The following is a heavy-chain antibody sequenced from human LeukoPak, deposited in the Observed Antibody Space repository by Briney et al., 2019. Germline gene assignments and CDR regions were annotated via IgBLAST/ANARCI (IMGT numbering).Heavy chain of an antibody. J-gene: IGHJ6*03. V-gene: IGHV4-39*07. CDR3: ARNYNRFYYYMDV. CDR2: IYYTGST. D-gene: IGHD5-24*01. CDR1: GGSISSYY. Sequence: SETLSLTCTVSGGSISSYYWGWIRQPPGKGLEWIGSIYYTGSTYYNPSLKSRVTISVDTSKNQFSLGLSSVTTADTAVYYCARNYNRFYYYMDVWGKGTTVTVSS.